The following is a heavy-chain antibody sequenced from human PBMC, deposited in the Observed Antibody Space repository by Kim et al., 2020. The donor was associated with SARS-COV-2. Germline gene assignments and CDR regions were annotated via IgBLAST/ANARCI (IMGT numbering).Heavy chain of an antibody. Sequence: YAQKFQGRVTITADESTSTAYMELSSLRSEDTAVYYCARTWNYGDYYFDYWGQGTLVTVSS. J-gene: IGHJ4*02. CDR3: ARTWNYGDYYFDY. D-gene: IGHD4-17*01. V-gene: IGHV1-69*01.